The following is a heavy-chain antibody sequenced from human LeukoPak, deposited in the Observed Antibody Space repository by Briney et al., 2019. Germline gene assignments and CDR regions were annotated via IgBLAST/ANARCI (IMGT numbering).Heavy chain of an antibody. CDR1: GGSISSSSYY. CDR2: IYYSGST. J-gene: IGHJ4*02. V-gene: IGHV4-39*01. CDR3: ARYCSSTSCYSTFDY. Sequence: SETLSLTCTVSGGSISSSSYYWGWIRQPPGKGLERIGSIYYSGSTYYNPSLKSRVTISVDTSKIQFSLKRSSVTAADTAVYYCARYCSSTSCYSTFDYWGQGTLVTVSS. D-gene: IGHD2-2*01.